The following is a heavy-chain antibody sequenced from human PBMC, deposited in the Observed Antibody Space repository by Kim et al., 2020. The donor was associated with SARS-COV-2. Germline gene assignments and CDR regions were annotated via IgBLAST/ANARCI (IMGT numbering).Heavy chain of an antibody. V-gene: IGHV4-39*07. Sequence: TYYNPSLKSRVTISVDTSKNQFSLKLSSVTAADTAVYYCARVAPENSFDYWGQGTLVTVSS. CDR2: T. CDR3: ARVAPENSFDY. D-gene: IGHD1-26*01. J-gene: IGHJ4*02.